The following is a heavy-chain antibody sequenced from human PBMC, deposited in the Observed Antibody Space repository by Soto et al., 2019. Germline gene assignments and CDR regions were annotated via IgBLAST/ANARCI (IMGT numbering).Heavy chain of an antibody. CDR3: ARGPPIAARARSSDY. V-gene: IGHV5-10-1*01. Sequence: VDSLKISCKGSGYSFTSYWINWVRQMPGKGLEGMGGIEPSDAYNNYSPSFQGHVTISAGTSFSTAFLQRSTLKASDTAMDYCARGPPIAARARSSDYWGQGTLITVSS. CDR2: IEPSDAYN. CDR1: GYSFTSYW. J-gene: IGHJ4*02. D-gene: IGHD6-6*01.